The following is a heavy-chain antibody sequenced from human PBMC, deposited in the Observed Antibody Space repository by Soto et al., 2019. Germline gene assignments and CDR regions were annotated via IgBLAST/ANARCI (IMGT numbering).Heavy chain of an antibody. CDR3: ARGGAYGDYRSDY. D-gene: IGHD4-17*01. J-gene: IGHJ4*02. CDR2: INADGNYT. V-gene: IGHV3-74*01. Sequence: SGGSLRLSCAASGFTFSIYWMHWVRQVPGKGLVWVSRINADGNYTSNADFVKGRFTVSRDNAKNTVYLQMDSLRAEDTAVYFCARGGAYGDYRSDYWGQGTLVTVSS. CDR1: GFTFSIYW.